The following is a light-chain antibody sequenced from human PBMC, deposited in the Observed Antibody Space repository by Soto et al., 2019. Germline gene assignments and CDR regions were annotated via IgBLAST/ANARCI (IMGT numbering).Light chain of an antibody. CDR1: QSISRY. CDR2: VAS. V-gene: IGKV1-39*01. J-gene: IGKJ5*01. Sequence: DKQVIQSPSSLSASVGDRVTINCRASQSISRYLNWYQQKPGKAPNLLIYVASSLQSEVPSRFSGSGSGTDFTLTITSLQPEDFATYYCQQSYGTPITFGQGRLPEVK. CDR3: QQSYGTPIT.